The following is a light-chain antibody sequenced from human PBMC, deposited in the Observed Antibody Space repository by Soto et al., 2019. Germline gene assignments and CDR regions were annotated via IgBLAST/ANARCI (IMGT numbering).Light chain of an antibody. CDR2: DAS. V-gene: IGKV1-5*01. CDR3: QQYYSSSKM. CDR1: QSISSW. J-gene: IGKJ1*01. Sequence: DIQMTQSPSTLSASVGDRVTITCRASQSISSWLAWYQRNPGKAPKLLIYDASTLESGVPSRFSGSGSGTEFTLTISGLQPEDFVTYYCQQYYSSSKMFGQGTKVEIK.